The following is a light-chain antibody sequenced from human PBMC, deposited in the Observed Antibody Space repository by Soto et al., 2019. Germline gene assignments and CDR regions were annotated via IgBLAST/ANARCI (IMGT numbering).Light chain of an antibody. J-gene: IGKJ5*01. CDR2: SVS. CDR1: QGIRSY. CDR3: QHLNNYPIT. V-gene: IGKV1-9*01. Sequence: DIQLTQSPSFLSASVGDRVTITCRASQGIRSYLAWYQQKAGKAPKVLIHSVSTLQSGVPSRFSGSGSGTEFTLTISSLQPEDFATYYCQHLNNYPITFGQGTRLEIK.